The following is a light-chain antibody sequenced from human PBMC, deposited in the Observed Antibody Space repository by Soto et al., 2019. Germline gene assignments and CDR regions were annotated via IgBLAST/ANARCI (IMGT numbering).Light chain of an antibody. CDR3: QQYHTDWT. CDR2: AAS. Sequence: DIQMTQSPSSLSAAVGDIVTITWRASQSSSSYLNWYQQKPGKAPKLLIFAASTLVRGVPSRFSGRGSGTEFTLTISSLQADDYATFYCQQYHTDWTFGQGTKVDIK. J-gene: IGKJ1*01. CDR1: QSSSSY. V-gene: IGKV1-39*01.